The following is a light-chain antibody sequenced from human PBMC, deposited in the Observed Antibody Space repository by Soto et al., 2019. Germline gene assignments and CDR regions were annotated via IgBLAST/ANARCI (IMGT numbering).Light chain of an antibody. CDR3: SSFAGSNNFPDV. CDR1: SSDVGAYDY. V-gene: IGLV2-8*01. Sequence: QSALTQPPSASGSPGQSVTISCTGTSSDVGAYDYVSWYQQHPGKAPKLMIYEINKRPSGVPDRFSGSKSGNTASLTVSGLQAEDEADDYCSSFAGSNNFPDVFGTGTKLTVL. CDR2: EIN. J-gene: IGLJ1*01.